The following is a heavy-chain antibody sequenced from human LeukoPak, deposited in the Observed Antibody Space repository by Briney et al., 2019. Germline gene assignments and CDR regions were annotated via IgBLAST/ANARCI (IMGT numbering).Heavy chain of an antibody. CDR2: ISWNSGSI. J-gene: IGHJ4*02. CDR1: GFTFDDYA. CDR3: AKASNWNYESEFDY. Sequence: PGGSLRLSCAASGFTFDDYAMHWVRQAPGKGLEWVSGISWNSGSIGYADSVKGRFTISRDNAKNSLYLQMNSLRAEDMALYYCAKASNWNYESEFDYWGQGTLVTVSS. V-gene: IGHV3-9*03. D-gene: IGHD1-7*01.